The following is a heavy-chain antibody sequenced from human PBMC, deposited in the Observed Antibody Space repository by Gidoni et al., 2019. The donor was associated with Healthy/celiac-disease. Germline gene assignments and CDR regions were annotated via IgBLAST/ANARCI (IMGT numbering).Heavy chain of an antibody. CDR3: ARAVAGNFDI. D-gene: IGHD6-19*01. J-gene: IGHJ3*02. V-gene: IGHV3-30-3*01. CDR1: GFTFSSYA. CDR2: ISYDGSNK. Sequence: QVQLVESGGGVVQPGRSLRLSCAASGFTFSSYAMHWVRQAPGKGLEWLAVISYDGSNKYYADSVKGRFTISRDNSKNTLYLQMNSLRAEDTAVYYCARAVAGNFDIWGQGTMVTVSS.